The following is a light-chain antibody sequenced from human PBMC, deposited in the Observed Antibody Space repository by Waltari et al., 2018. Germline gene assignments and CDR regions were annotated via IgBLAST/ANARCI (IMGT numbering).Light chain of an antibody. CDR3: QHFDSTPHT. J-gene: IGKJ4*01. CDR1: HSINNY. Sequence: EIPMTLSPYSLSASVEDRVTITCQASHSINNYVNWYQQKAGKAPNLLIYEATPLQVGVPSRFSGSGSGTDYTFTISSLQSEDIATYYCQHFDSTPHTFGGGTKVEIK. CDR2: EAT. V-gene: IGKV1-33*01.